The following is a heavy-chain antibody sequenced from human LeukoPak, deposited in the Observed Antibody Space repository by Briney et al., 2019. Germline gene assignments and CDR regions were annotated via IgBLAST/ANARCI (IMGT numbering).Heavy chain of an antibody. J-gene: IGHJ4*02. V-gene: IGHV3-30-3*01. CDR1: GFTFSSYA. Sequence: GGSLRLSCAASGFTFSSYAMHWVRQAPGKGLEWVAVISYDGSNKYYADSVKGRFTISRDNSKNTLYLQMNSLRAEDTAVYYCARDRGVRGVLSYGGQGTLVTVSS. D-gene: IGHD3-10*01. CDR2: ISYDGSNK. CDR3: ARDRGVRGVLSY.